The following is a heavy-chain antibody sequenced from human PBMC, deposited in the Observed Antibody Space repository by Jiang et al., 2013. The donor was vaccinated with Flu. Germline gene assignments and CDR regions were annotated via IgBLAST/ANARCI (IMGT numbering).Heavy chain of an antibody. V-gene: IGHV1-46*01. CDR1: GYTFTSYY. CDR3: ARGGRQWLSTFDY. D-gene: IGHD6-19*01. Sequence: GAEVKKPGASVKISCKAFGYTFTSYYMHWVRQAPGQGLEWMGIINPSGGSPSYAQKFQGRVTMTRDTSTSTVYMELSSLRSEDTAVYYCARGGRQWLSTFDYWGQGTLVTVSS. J-gene: IGHJ4*02. CDR2: INPSGGSP.